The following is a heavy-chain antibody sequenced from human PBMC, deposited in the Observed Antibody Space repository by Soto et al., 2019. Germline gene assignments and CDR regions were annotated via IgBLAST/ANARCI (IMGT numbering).Heavy chain of an antibody. CDR2: IYPGDSDT. V-gene: IGHV5-51*01. Sequence: EVQLVQSGAEVKKPGESLKISCKGSGYSFTSYWIGWVRQMPGKGLEWMGIIYPGDSDTRYSPSFQGQVTISADKSISTAYLQWSSLKASDTAMYYCARLGAAGTSPYGKNWFDPWGQGTLVTVSS. CDR3: ARLGAAGTSPYGKNWFDP. J-gene: IGHJ5*02. D-gene: IGHD6-13*01. CDR1: GYSFTSYW.